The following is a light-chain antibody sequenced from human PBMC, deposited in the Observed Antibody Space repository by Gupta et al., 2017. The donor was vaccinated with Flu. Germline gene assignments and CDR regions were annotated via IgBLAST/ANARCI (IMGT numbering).Light chain of an antibody. CDR2: ENN. Sequence: QSVLTQPPSISAAPGQSVTISCSGSSSNIGNTYVSWYQQLPVTAPKLLIYENNKRPSGIPDRFSGSKSGTSAALGITGLQTGDEADYYCGTWDGSLITDVFGTGTKVTVL. V-gene: IGLV1-51*02. CDR3: GTWDGSLITDV. J-gene: IGLJ1*01. CDR1: SSNIGNTY.